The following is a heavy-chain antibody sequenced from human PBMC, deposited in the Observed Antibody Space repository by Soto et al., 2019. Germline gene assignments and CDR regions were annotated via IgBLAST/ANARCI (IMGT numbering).Heavy chain of an antibody. Sequence: ETLSLTCSLSNASIGGFYWNWIRQSPEKGLEWIGQIYFSGSTIYSPSFQSRVTLSVDSSKSQVALRLTSVTAADTAVYFCARASGLSIYNWFDPWGQGILVTVYS. D-gene: IGHD6-6*01. V-gene: IGHV4-59*01. CDR3: ARASGLSIYNWFDP. J-gene: IGHJ5*02. CDR1: NASIGGFY. CDR2: IYFSGST.